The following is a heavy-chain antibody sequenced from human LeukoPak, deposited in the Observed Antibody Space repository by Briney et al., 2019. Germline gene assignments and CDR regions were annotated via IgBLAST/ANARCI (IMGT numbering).Heavy chain of an antibody. D-gene: IGHD4-17*01. Sequence: ASVKVSCKSSGYTFTGYYMHWVRQAPGQGLEWMGGIIPIFGTANYAQKFQGGVTITADESTSTAYMELSSLRSEDTAVYYCERAAVKPPNYYYYYMDVWGKGTTVTISS. V-gene: IGHV1-69*13. CDR1: GYTFTGYY. CDR3: ERAAVKPPNYYYYYMDV. CDR2: IIPIFGTA. J-gene: IGHJ6*03.